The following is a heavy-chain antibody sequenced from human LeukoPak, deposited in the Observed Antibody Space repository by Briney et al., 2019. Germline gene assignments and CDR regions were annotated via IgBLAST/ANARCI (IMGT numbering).Heavy chain of an antibody. Sequence: GGSLRLSCAASGFTFSSYGMHWVRQAPGKGLEWVAFIRYDGSNKYYADSVKGRFTISRDNSKNTLYLQMNGLRAEDTAVYYCAKELRAYCSGGSCWGFDYWGQGTLVTVSS. CDR2: IRYDGSNK. J-gene: IGHJ4*02. V-gene: IGHV3-30*02. CDR1: GFTFSSYG. D-gene: IGHD2-15*01. CDR3: AKELRAYCSGGSCWGFDY.